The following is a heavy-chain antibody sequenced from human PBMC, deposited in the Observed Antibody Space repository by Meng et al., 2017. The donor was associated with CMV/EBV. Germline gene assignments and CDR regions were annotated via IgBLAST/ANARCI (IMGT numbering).Heavy chain of an antibody. V-gene: IGHV3-66*01. Sequence: VEVVGVVGPLVRTGGSLVPACAASGFTVSSNYMGWVRQAPGKGLEWVSVIYSGGSTYYADSVKGRFTISRDNSKNTLYLQMNSLRAEDTAVYYCARGMGSITGTSVTDYWGQGTLVTVSS. CDR3: ARGMGSITGTSVTDY. D-gene: IGHD1-20*01. CDR1: GFTVSSNY. J-gene: IGHJ4*02. CDR2: IYSGGST.